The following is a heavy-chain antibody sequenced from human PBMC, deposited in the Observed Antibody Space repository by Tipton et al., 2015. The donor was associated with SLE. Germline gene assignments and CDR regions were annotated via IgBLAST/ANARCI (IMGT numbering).Heavy chain of an antibody. CDR2: IYISGST. D-gene: IGHD3-9*01. V-gene: IGHV4-4*08. Sequence: TLSLTCTVSGGSISSYYWSWIRQPPGKGLEWIGRIYISGSTNYTPSLKSRGTISVDTSKNQFSLKLSSVTAADTAVYYCAREYYDILTGYKYFDYWGQGTLVTVSS. CDR3: AREYYDILTGYKYFDY. J-gene: IGHJ4*02. CDR1: GGSISSYY.